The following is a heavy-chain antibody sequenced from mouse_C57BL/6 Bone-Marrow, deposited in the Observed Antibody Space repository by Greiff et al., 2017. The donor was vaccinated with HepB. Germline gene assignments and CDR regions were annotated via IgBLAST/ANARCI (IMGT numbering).Heavy chain of an antibody. Sequence: QVQLQQPGAELVKPGASVKLSCKASGYTFTSYWMHWVKQRPGRGLEWIGMIHPNSGSTNYNEKFKSKATLTVDKSSSTAYMQLSSLTSEDSAVYYCARSDYYGSPGVWGTGTTVTVSS. D-gene: IGHD1-1*01. J-gene: IGHJ1*03. CDR3: ARSDYYGSPGV. V-gene: IGHV1-64*01. CDR1: GYTFTSYW. CDR2: IHPNSGST.